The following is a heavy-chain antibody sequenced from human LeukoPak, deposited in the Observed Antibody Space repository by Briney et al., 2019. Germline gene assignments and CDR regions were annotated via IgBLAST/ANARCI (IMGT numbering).Heavy chain of an antibody. D-gene: IGHD3-10*01. V-gene: IGHV3-21*01. CDR2: ISSSSSNI. Sequence: GGSLRLSCAASGFTFSSYSMNWVRQAPGKGLEWVSSISSSSSNIYYADSVKGRFTISRDNAKNSLYLQMNSLRAEDTALYYCARDLYGSGRYQRDYWGQGTLVTVSS. CDR3: ARDLYGSGRYQRDY. CDR1: GFTFSSYS. J-gene: IGHJ4*02.